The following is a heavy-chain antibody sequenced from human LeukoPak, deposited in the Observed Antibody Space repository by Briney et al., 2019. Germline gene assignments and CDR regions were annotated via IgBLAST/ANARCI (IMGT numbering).Heavy chain of an antibody. CDR3: ARSPSKKTVGSYFDC. D-gene: IGHD4-23*01. Sequence: SQTLSLTCTVSGGSISSEDYCWGWVRQHPGKGLEWIAYTYYSGSAYYSPSLKGRVSISVDTSKNQFSLKLSSVTAADTAVYYCARSPSKKTVGSYFDCWGQGGLVTVSS. CDR1: GGSISSEDYC. V-gene: IGHV4-31*03. CDR2: TYYSGSA. J-gene: IGHJ4*02.